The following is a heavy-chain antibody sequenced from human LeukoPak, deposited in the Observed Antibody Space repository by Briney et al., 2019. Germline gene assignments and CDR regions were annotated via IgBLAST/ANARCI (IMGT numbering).Heavy chain of an antibody. J-gene: IGHJ4*02. Sequence: SETLSLTCTVSGGSMSSGYYWGWIRQPPGKGLEWIGNIHYSGSTYYNPSLKSRVTISVDTSKNQFSLKVSSVTAADTAVYYCARGDYGDYWGQGALVTVSS. CDR2: IHYSGST. CDR1: GGSMSSGYY. V-gene: IGHV4-38-2*02. D-gene: IGHD4/OR15-4a*01. CDR3: ARGDYGDY.